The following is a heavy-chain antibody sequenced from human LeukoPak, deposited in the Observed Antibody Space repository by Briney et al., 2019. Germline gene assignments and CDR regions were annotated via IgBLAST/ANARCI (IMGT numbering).Heavy chain of an antibody. J-gene: IGHJ5*01. CDR2: IKQDGSEK. CDR1: GFTFSSYW. V-gene: IGHV3-7*01. CDR3: AREGRYSYHLGIEDP. Sequence: GGSLRLSCAASGFTFSSYWMSWVRQAPGKGLEWVANIKQDGSEKYYVGSVKGRFTISRDNAKNSLYLQMNSLRAEDTAVYYCAREGRYSYHLGIEDPWGQGTLVTVSS. D-gene: IGHD5-18*01.